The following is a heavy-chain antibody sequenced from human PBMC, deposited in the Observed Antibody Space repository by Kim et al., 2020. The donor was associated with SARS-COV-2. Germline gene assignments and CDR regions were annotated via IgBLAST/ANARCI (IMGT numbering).Heavy chain of an antibody. CDR3: ARRSAYSSGWYRYDY. V-gene: IGHV1-46*01. D-gene: IGHD6-19*01. J-gene: IGHJ4*02. Sequence: QKFQGRVTMTRDTSTSTVYMELSSLRSEDTAVYYCARRSAYSSGWYRYDYWGQGTLVTVSS.